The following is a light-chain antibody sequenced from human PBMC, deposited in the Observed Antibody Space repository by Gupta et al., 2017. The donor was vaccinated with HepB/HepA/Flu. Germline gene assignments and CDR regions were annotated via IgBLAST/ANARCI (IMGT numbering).Light chain of an antibody. CDR1: QSISSY. J-gene: IGKJ2*04. CDR3: QQSYSTPCS. Sequence: IQLNQSPSSLSASVGDRVTITCLASQSISSYLTWYQQKPGKAPKLLIYAASSLQSGVPSRFSGSGSGKDLTLTISSQQPEDFATYYFQQSYSTPCSFGQGTKLEI. V-gene: IGKV1-39*01. CDR2: AAS.